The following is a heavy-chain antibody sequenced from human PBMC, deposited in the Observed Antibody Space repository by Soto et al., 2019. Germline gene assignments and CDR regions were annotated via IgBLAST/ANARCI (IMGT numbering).Heavy chain of an antibody. V-gene: IGHV3-15*01. CDR1: GFTFSNAW. CDR2: IKSKTDGGTT. D-gene: IGHD3-22*01. Sequence: TGGSMRLSCAASGFTFSNAWMSWVRQAPGKGLEWVGRIKSKTDGGTTDYAAPVKGRFTISRDDSKNTLYLQMNSLKTEDTAVYYCTTTGPDSRGYYYYFDYWGQGTLVTVSS. J-gene: IGHJ4*02. CDR3: TTTGPDSRGYYYYFDY.